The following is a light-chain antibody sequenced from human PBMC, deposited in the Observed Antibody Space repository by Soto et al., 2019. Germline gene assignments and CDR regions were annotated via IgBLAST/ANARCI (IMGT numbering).Light chain of an antibody. J-gene: IGLJ1*01. V-gene: IGLV2-14*03. CDR3: SSYTSSNTEV. CDR2: DVS. Sequence: QSVLSQPASVSGSPGQSITISCTGTSSEVGGYNYVSWYQHHPGKATKLMIYDVSTRPSGVSSRFSGSKSGNTASLTISGLQAEDEADYYCSSYTSSNTEVFGTGTKVTVL. CDR1: SSEVGGYNY.